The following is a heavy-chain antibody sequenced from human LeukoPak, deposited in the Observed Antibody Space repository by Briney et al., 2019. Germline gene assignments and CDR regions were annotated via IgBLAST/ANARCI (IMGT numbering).Heavy chain of an antibody. Sequence: PGRSLRLSCAASGFTFSSYAMHWVRQAPGKGLDWVAVISYDGSIRYYADSVKGRFTISRDNSKNTLYLQMNSLRAEDTAVYYCARDLSGWASMYSCFDYWGQGTLVTVSS. V-gene: IGHV3-30-3*01. CDR1: GFTFSSYA. CDR3: ARDLSGWASMYSCFDY. J-gene: IGHJ4*02. D-gene: IGHD6-25*01. CDR2: ISYDGSIR.